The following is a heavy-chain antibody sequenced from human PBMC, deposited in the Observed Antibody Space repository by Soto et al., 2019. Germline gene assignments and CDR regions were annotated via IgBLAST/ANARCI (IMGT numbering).Heavy chain of an antibody. CDR1: GFTFSNAW. CDR2: IKSKTDGGTI. Sequence: EVQLVESGGGLVKPGGSLRLSCAASGFTFSNAWMTWVRQAPGKGLDWVGRIKSKTDGGTIDYAAPVKGRFTVSRDDSETTLYLQMNSLKTEDTAVYYCTTDSGYRRWSLYFDYWGQGTQVTVSS. V-gene: IGHV3-15*01. D-gene: IGHD5-12*01. CDR3: TTDSGYRRWSLYFDY. J-gene: IGHJ4*02.